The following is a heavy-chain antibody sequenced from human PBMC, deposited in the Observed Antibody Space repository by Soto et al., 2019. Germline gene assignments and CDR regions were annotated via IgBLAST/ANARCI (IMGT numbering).Heavy chain of an antibody. CDR1: GFTVSSNY. CDR3: AGKTYYYDSSGYYYFDY. CDR2: IYSGGST. D-gene: IGHD3-22*01. V-gene: IGHV3-53*01. Sequence: GGSLRLSCAASGFTVSSNYMSWVRQAPGKGLEWVSVIYSGGSTYYADSVKGRFTISRDNSKNTLYLQMNSLRAEDTAVYYCAGKTYYYDSSGYYYFDYWGQGTLVTVSS. J-gene: IGHJ4*02.